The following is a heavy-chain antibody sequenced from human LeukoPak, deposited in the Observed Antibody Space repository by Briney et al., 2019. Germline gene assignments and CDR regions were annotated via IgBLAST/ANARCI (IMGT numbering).Heavy chain of an antibody. D-gene: IGHD5-24*01. J-gene: IGHJ4*02. CDR1: GGSISRGDYY. Sequence: SETLSLTCTVSGGSISRGDYYWSWIRQPPGKGLEWIGYIYNSGSTYYNSSLKSRVTISVDTSKNQFSLKLSSVTAADTAVYYCARGWLQFPGYWGQGTLVTVSS. CDR3: ARGWLQFPGY. CDR2: IYNSGST. V-gene: IGHV4-30-4*01.